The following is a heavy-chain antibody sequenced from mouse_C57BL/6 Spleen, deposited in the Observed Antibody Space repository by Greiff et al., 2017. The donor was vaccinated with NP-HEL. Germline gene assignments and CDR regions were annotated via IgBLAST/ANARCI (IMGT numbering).Heavy chain of an antibody. CDR3: ASLDSSGFAY. CDR2: INPNNGGT. CDR1: GYTFTDYN. V-gene: IGHV1-18*01. D-gene: IGHD3-2*02. J-gene: IGHJ3*01. Sequence: VQLKESGPELVKPGASVKIPCKASGYTFTDYNMDWVKQSHGKSLEWIGDINPNNGGTIYNQKFKGKATLTVDKSSSTAYMELRSLTSEDTAVYYCASLDSSGFAYWGQGTLVTVSA.